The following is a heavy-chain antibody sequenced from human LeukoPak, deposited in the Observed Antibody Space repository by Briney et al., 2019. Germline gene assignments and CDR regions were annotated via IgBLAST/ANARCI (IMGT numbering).Heavy chain of an antibody. V-gene: IGHV3-33*01. Sequence: GGSLRLSCAASGFTFSSYGMHWVRQAPGKGLEWVAVIWYDGSNKYYADSVKGRFTISRDNSKNTLYLQMNSLRAEDTAVYYCARDGVVVPFDYWGQGTLVTVSS. D-gene: IGHD3-22*01. CDR2: IWYDGSNK. CDR1: GFTFSSYG. CDR3: ARDGVVVPFDY. J-gene: IGHJ4*02.